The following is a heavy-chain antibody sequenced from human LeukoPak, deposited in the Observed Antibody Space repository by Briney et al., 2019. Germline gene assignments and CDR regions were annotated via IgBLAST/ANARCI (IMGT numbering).Heavy chain of an antibody. V-gene: IGHV3-23*01. CDR1: GFTFSSYA. Sequence: GGSLRLSCAASGFTFSSYAMSWVRQAPGKGLEWVSAISGSGGSTYYADSVKGRFTISRDNSKNTLYLQMNSLRAEDTAVYYCAKDSITIFGVVIVNWFDPWGQGTLVTVSS. CDR3: AKDSITIFGVVIVNWFDP. CDR2: ISGSGGST. D-gene: IGHD3-3*01. J-gene: IGHJ5*02.